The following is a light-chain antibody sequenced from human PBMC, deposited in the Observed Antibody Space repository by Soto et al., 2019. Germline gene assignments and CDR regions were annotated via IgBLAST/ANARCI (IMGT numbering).Light chain of an antibody. CDR1: IGDVDGYYY. V-gene: IGLV2-14*01. Sequence: QSALTQPASVSGSPGQSITISCTGTIGDVDGYYYVSWYQQHPGKVPKLLIFDVSSRPSGVSDRFSGSKSGNTASLTFSGLQAEDEADYYCSWYTSSRTHVFGTGTKVTVL. J-gene: IGLJ1*01. CDR2: DVS. CDR3: SWYTSSRTHV.